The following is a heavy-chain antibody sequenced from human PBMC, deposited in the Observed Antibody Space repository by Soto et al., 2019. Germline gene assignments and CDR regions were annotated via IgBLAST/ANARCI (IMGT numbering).Heavy chain of an antibody. CDR2: ISGSGSNT. D-gene: IGHD5-18*01. J-gene: IGHJ4*02. V-gene: IGHV3-23*01. CDR3: ARVPKGQLWTFDY. Sequence: SGFTFSSYAMSWVRQAPGKGLEWVSAISGSGSNTYYAGSVKGRFTISRENAKNSLYLQMNSLRAGDTAVYYCARVPKGQLWTFDYWGQGTLVTVSS. CDR1: GFTFSSYA.